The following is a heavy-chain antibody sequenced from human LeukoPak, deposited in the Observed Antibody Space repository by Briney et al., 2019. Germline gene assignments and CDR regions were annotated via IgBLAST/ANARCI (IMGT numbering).Heavy chain of an antibody. Sequence: PGGSLRLSCAASGFTFSSYEMNWVRQAPGKGLEWVSYISSSGSTIYYADSVKGRFTISRDNAKNSLYLQMNSLRAEDTAVYYCAREAVAGTSAFDIWGQGTMVTVSS. V-gene: IGHV3-48*03. D-gene: IGHD6-19*01. J-gene: IGHJ3*02. CDR3: AREAVAGTSAFDI. CDR1: GFTFSSYE. CDR2: ISSSGSTI.